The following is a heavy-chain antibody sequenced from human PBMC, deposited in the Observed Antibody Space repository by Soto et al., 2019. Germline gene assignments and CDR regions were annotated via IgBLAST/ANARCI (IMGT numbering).Heavy chain of an antibody. V-gene: IGHV3-23*01. Sequence: EVQLLESGGGLVQPGGSLRLSCAASGFTFSSYAINCVRQAPGKGLEWGSAISGSGGSTYYADSVKCRFTISRDNSKSTLSLQMNSLRTEDTAVYYCARTPYGSGSPRGDWFDPWGQGTLVNVSS. J-gene: IGHJ5*02. CDR1: GFTFSSYA. CDR2: ISGSGGST. CDR3: ARTPYGSGSPRGDWFDP. D-gene: IGHD3-10*01.